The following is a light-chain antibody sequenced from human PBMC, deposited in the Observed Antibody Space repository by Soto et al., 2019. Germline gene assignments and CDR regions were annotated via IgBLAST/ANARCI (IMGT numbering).Light chain of an antibody. CDR1: SSDVGGYNY. V-gene: IGLV2-14*03. J-gene: IGLJ2*01. Sequence: QSALTQPASVSGSPGQSITISCTGTSSDVGGYNYVSWYQQHPGIAPKLIIYDVSNRPSGVSNRFSGSKSGNTASLTISGLLAENEADYYCSSATSVNTFVHLVFGGGTKVTVL. CDR2: DVS. CDR3: SSATSVNTFVHLV.